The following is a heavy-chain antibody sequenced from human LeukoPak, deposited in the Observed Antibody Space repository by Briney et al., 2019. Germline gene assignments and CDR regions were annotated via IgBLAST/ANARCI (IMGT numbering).Heavy chain of an antibody. V-gene: IGHV3-48*04. D-gene: IGHD3-10*02. Sequence: GGSLRLSCAASGFTFSSYGMHWVRQAPGKGLEWVSYISSSGSTIYYADSVKGRFTISRGNAKNSLYLQMNSLRAEDTAVYYCAELGITMIGGVWGKGTTVTISS. CDR3: AELGITMIGGV. CDR2: ISSSGSTI. CDR1: GFTFSSYG. J-gene: IGHJ6*04.